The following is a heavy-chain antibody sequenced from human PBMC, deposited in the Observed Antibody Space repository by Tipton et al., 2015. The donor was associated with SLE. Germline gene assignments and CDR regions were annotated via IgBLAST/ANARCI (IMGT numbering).Heavy chain of an antibody. CDR2: IGWDSAYI. V-gene: IGHV3-9*01. J-gene: IGHJ6*03. D-gene: IGHD7-27*01. Sequence: SLRLSCAASGFTFVDYGMHWVRQAPGKGLEWVAGIGWDSAYIAYEDSVEGRFTISRDNAKKSLYLQMDSLRPDDTAFYYCVRVGTPDYYMDVWGKGTRVTVSS. CDR3: VRVGTPDYYMDV. CDR1: GFTFVDYG.